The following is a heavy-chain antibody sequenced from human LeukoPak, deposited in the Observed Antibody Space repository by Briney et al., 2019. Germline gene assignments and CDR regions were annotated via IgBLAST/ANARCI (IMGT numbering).Heavy chain of an antibody. J-gene: IGHJ5*02. D-gene: IGHD1-26*01. Sequence: GRSLRLSCAASGFTFSSYGMHWVRQAPGKGLEWVAVISYDGSNKYYADSVKGRFTISRDNSKNTLYLQMNSLRAEDTAVYYCAKVGGATAGWFDPWGQGTLVTVSS. CDR2: ISYDGSNK. CDR1: GFTFSSYG. CDR3: AKVGGATAGWFDP. V-gene: IGHV3-30*18.